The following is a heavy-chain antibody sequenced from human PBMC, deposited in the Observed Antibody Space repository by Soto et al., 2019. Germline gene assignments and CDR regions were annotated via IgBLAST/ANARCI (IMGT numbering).Heavy chain of an antibody. CDR1: GYTFTSYA. J-gene: IGHJ1*01. D-gene: IGHD4-17*01. CDR3: ARAEPRYGDYGRAEYFQH. Sequence: ASVKVSCKASGYTFTSYAMHWVRQAPGQRLEWMGWINAGNGNTKYSQKFQGRVTITRDTSASTAYMELSSLRSEDTAVYYCARAEPRYGDYGRAEYFQHWGQGTLVTVSS. CDR2: INAGNGNT. V-gene: IGHV1-3*01.